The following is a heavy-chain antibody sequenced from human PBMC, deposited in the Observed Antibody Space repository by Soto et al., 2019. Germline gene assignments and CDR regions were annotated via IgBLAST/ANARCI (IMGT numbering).Heavy chain of an antibody. CDR1: AALFRCYV. Sequence: FLIHPHTASAALFRCYVIHWVRQAPGKGLEWVAVIRYDGGNINYADSVKSRFTISRDNSKNTLYLQMNSLRAEDTAVYYCAKDPVDYGDYSDYFDYWGQGTLVTVSS. CDR3: AKDPVDYGDYSDYFDY. D-gene: IGHD4-17*01. V-gene: IGHV3-33*06. CDR2: IRYDGGNI. J-gene: IGHJ4*02.